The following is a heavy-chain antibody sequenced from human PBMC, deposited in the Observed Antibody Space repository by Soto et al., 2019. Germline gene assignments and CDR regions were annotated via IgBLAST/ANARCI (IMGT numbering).Heavy chain of an antibody. Sequence: SETLSLTCAVYGGSFSDYYWSWIRQPPGKGLEWIGEINHSGSTSYNPSLKSRVTVSVDTSKNQFSLKLSSVTAADTAVYYCARTIYGSGDRYDFDYWGQGTLVTVSS. CDR1: GGSFSDYY. CDR3: ARTIYGSGDRYDFDY. D-gene: IGHD3-10*01. CDR2: INHSGST. J-gene: IGHJ4*02. V-gene: IGHV4-34*01.